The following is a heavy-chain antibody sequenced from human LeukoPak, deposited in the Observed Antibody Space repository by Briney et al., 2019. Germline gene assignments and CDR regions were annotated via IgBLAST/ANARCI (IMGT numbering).Heavy chain of an antibody. J-gene: IGHJ6*02. CDR2: IYTSGNP. CDR3: ARERSSSAKGMDV. D-gene: IGHD6-6*01. Sequence: SETLSLTCTVSGGSISSYYWSWIRQPAGKGLEWIGRIYTSGNPNYNPSLKSRVTMSVDTSKNQFSLKLSSVTAADTAVYYCARERSSSAKGMDVWGQGTTVIVSS. V-gene: IGHV4-4*07. CDR1: GGSISSYY.